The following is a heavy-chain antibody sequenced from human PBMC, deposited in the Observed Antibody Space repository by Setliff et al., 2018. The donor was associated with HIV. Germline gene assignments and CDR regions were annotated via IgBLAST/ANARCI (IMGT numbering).Heavy chain of an antibody. CDR2: ISSSSSYI. CDR3: ARDLFDSGRSGPYYFDY. V-gene: IGHV3-21*01. J-gene: IGHJ4*02. CDR1: GFTFSSYS. D-gene: IGHD1-26*01. Sequence: PGGSLRLSCAASGFTFSSYSMNWVRQAPGKGLEWVSSISSSSSYIYYADSVKGRFTISRDNDKNSLYLQMNRLRAEDKAVYYCARDLFDSGRSGPYYFDYWGQGTLVTVSS.